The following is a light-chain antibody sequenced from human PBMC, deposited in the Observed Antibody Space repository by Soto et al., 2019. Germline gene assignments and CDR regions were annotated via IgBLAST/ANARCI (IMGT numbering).Light chain of an antibody. Sequence: EIVMTQSPATLSVSPCETATLSFRASQRVGINLAWYQQKPGQAPRLLIYSTSSRATGIPDRFSGSGSGTDFTLTISRLEPEDFAVYYCQQYGNSPWTFGQGTKVDI. CDR2: STS. CDR3: QQYGNSPWT. J-gene: IGKJ1*01. CDR1: QRVGIN. V-gene: IGKV3-20*01.